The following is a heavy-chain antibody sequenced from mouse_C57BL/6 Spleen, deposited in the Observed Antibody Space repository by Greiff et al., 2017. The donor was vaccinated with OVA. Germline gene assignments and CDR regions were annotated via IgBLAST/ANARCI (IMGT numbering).Heavy chain of an antibody. J-gene: IGHJ2*01. CDR2: IHPNSGST. V-gene: IGHV1-64*01. CDR3: ARPGDGTDFDY. Sequence: VQLQQPGAELVKPGASVKLSCKASGYTFTSYWMHWVKQRPGQGLEWIGMIHPNSGSTNYNEKFKSKATLTVDKSSSTAYMQLSSLTSEASAVYYCARPGDGTDFDYWGQGTTLTVSS. D-gene: IGHD3-3*01. CDR1: GYTFTSYW.